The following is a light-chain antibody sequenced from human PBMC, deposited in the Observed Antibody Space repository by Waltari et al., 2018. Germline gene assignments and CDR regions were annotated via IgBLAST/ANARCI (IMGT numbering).Light chain of an antibody. CDR3: QQYNDWPYT. CDR1: QSISTQ. CDR2: GAS. V-gene: IGKV3-15*01. J-gene: IGKJ2*01. Sequence: IVITQSPAPLAVSPGDRATLSCRASQSISTQLAWYQQKPGQAPRFLIYGASTRAPGIPARFSGSGSGTEYTLTISSLQSEDFAVYYCQQYNDWPYTFGQGTKLEIK.